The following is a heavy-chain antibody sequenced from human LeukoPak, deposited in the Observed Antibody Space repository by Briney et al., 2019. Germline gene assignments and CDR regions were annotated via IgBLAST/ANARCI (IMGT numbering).Heavy chain of an antibody. J-gene: IGHJ4*02. D-gene: IGHD4-23*01. Sequence: GASVKVSCKASGYTFTNYALHWVRQAPGQRLEWMGWTNGATGNTRFSQDFQGRLTITIDTSVSTAYMELSSLRSEDTAVYYCARSPGGNARTWLDYWGQGTLVTVSS. V-gene: IGHV1-3*02. CDR2: TNGATGNT. CDR1: GYTFTNYA. CDR3: ARSPGGNARTWLDY.